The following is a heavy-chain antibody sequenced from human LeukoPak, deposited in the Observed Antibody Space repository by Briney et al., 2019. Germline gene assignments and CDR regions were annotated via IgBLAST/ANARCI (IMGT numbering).Heavy chain of an antibody. Sequence: GGSLRLSCAASGXSFSTYSMNWVRQAPGKGLEWVSSISSSSAHIFYADSVKGQFSISRDNAKNSLYLQMNSLRVEDTAVYYCTSRYCTTTNCYSFDIWGQGTMVTVSS. CDR3: TSRYCTTTNCYSFDI. CDR1: GXSFSTYS. V-gene: IGHV3-21*01. J-gene: IGHJ3*02. CDR2: ISSSSAHI. D-gene: IGHD2-2*01.